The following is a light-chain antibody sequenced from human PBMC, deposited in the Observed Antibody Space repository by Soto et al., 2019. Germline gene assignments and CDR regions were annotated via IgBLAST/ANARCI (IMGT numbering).Light chain of an antibody. CDR2: DVS. CDR3: CSYAGSYSYV. CDR1: SSDVGGYNY. J-gene: IGLJ1*01. Sequence: QSLLTQPRSVSGSPGQSVTISCTGTSSDVGGYNYVSWYQQHPGKAPKLMIYDVSKRPSGVPDSFSGSKSGNTASLTISGLQAEDEADYYCCSYAGSYSYVFGTGTKVTVL. V-gene: IGLV2-11*01.